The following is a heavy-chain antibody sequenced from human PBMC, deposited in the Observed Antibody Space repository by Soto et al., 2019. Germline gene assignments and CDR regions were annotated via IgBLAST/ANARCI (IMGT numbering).Heavy chain of an antibody. CDR2: INHSGST. V-gene: IGHV4-34*01. CDR1: CGSFSGYY. D-gene: IGHD3-22*01. Sequence: SETLSLTCAVYCGSFSGYYWSWIRQPPGKGLEWIGEINHSGSTNYNPSLKSRVTISVDTSKNQFSLKLSSVTAADTAVYYCAREHYDSSGYYLMVIDYWGQGTLVTVSS. CDR3: AREHYDSSGYYLMVIDY. J-gene: IGHJ4*02.